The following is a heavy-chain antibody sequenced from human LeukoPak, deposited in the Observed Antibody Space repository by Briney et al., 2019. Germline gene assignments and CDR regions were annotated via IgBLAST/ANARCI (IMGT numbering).Heavy chain of an antibody. CDR3: ARVRVLRFLEWLLNPMYFDY. CDR1: GGSISSYY. J-gene: IGHJ4*02. Sequence: PSETLSLTCTVSGGSISSYYWSWIRQPPGKGLEWIGYIYYSGSTNYNPSLKSRVTISVDTSKNQFSLKLSSVTAADTAVYYCARVRVLRFLEWLLNPMYFDYWGQGTLVTVSS. CDR2: IYYSGST. V-gene: IGHV4-59*01. D-gene: IGHD3-3*01.